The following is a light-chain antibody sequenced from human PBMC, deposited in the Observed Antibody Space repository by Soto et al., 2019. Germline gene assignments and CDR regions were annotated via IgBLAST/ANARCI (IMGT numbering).Light chain of an antibody. J-gene: IGKJ3*01. V-gene: IGKV3-20*01. CDR3: QQYGSSLFT. CDR1: QSISSNY. Sequence: EIVLTQSPDTLSLSPGDRATLSCWASQSISSNYLAWYQQKPGQAPRLLIYGASSRASGIPERFRGSGSGRDFTLTISRLEPEDVSVYYCQQYGSSLFTFGPGTKVDIK. CDR2: GAS.